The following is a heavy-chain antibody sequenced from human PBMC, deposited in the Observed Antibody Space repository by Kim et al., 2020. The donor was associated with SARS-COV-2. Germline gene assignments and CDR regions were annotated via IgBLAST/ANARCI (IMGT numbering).Heavy chain of an antibody. Sequence: GGSLRLSCAASGFTFSNYGMHWVRQAPGKGLEWVAVISYDGGNKYYADSVKGRFTISRDNSKNPLYLQMNSLRPEDTAVYYCAKPPWNYYDSSGYFDYWGQGTLVTVSS. J-gene: IGHJ4*02. CDR1: GFTFSNYG. CDR3: AKPPWNYYDSSGYFDY. V-gene: IGHV3-30*18. D-gene: IGHD3-22*01. CDR2: ISYDGGNK.